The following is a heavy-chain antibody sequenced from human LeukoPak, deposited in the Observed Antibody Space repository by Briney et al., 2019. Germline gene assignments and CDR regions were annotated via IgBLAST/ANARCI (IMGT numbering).Heavy chain of an antibody. J-gene: IGHJ5*02. V-gene: IGHV1-69*05. CDR2: IIPIFGTA. D-gene: IGHD4-17*01. CDR1: GGTFSSYA. Sequence: ASVKVSCKASGGTFSSYAISWVRQAPGQGLEWMGRIIPIFGTANYAQKFQGRVTITTDESTSTAYMELSSLRSEDTAVYYCARDKATVTPEGAWFDPWGQETLVTVPS. CDR3: ARDKATVTPEGAWFDP.